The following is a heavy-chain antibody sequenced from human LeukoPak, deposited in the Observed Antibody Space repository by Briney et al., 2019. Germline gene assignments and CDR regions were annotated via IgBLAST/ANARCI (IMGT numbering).Heavy chain of an antibody. CDR3: ARDPKGGFSYGWGAFDI. V-gene: IGHV3-30-3*01. J-gene: IGHJ3*02. D-gene: IGHD5-18*01. CDR1: GFTFSDCA. CDR2: ISYDGNNK. Sequence: PGGSLRLSCAASGFTFSDCAMHWVNQAPGKGLEWVALISYDGNNKYYTDSVKGRFIISRDNSKNILYLQMNSLRAEDTAVYFCARDPKGGFSYGWGAFDIWGQGTMVTVSS.